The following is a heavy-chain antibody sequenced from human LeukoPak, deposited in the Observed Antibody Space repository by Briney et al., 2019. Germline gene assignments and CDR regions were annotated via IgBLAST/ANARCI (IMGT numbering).Heavy chain of an antibody. CDR3: ARNSGGGSYLDYFDY. D-gene: IGHD1-26*01. V-gene: IGHV4-4*02. CDR2: IYHSGST. Sequence: SETLSLTCAVSGGSISSSNWWSWVRQAPGKGLEWIAEIYHSGSTSYNPSLKSRVTISVDKSKNQFSLRLSSVTAADTAVYYCARNSGGGSYLDYFDYWGQGTLVTVSS. CDR1: GGSISSSNW. J-gene: IGHJ4*02.